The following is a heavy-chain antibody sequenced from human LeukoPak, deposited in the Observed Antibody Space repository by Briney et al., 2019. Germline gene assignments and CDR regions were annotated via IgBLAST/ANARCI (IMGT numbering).Heavy chain of an antibody. V-gene: IGHV4-30-4*08. CDR3: ASSIVGAMDY. D-gene: IGHD1-26*01. CDR1: GGSISSGDYY. CDR2: IYYSGST. Sequence: SETLSLTCTVFGGSISSGDYYWSWIRQPPGKGLEWIGYIYYSGSTYYNPSLKSRVTISVDTSKNQFSLKLSSVTAADTAVYYCASSIVGAMDYWGQGTLATVSS. J-gene: IGHJ4*02.